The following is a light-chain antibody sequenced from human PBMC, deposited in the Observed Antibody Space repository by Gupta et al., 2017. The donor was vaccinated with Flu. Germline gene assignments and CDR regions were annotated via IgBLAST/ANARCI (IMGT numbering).Light chain of an antibody. V-gene: IGLV2-14*01. Sequence: SALTQPASVSGSPGQSITISCTGTSSDVGGYNYVSWYQQHPGKAPKLMIYEVSNRPSGVSHRFSGSKSGNTASLTISGLQAEDDADYYCSSYTSSSTPYVFGTGTKVTVL. CDR2: EVS. CDR3: SSYTSSSTPYV. J-gene: IGLJ1*01. CDR1: SSDVGGYNY.